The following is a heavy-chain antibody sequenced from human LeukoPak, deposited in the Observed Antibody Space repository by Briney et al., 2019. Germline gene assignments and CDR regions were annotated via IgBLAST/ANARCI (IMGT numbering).Heavy chain of an antibody. D-gene: IGHD6-19*01. CDR3: ARDVRQWLVLSGSRAFDI. CDR1: GGTFSNYA. Sequence: SVKVSCKASGGTFSNYAINWVRQAPGQGLEWMGGIIPIFATANYAQKFQGRVTITADKSTSTAYMELSSLRSEDTAVYYCARDVRQWLVLSGSRAFDIWGQGTMVTVSS. J-gene: IGHJ3*02. CDR2: IIPIFATA. V-gene: IGHV1-69*06.